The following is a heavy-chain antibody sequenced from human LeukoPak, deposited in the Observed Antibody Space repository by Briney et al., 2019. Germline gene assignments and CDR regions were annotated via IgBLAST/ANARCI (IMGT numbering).Heavy chain of an antibody. CDR1: GFTFNTYA. J-gene: IGHJ4*02. D-gene: IGHD6-19*01. Sequence: PGGSLRLSCAASGFTFNTYALHWVRQAPGKGLAWVAFISYDGSNKYYADSVKGRFTISRDNANNSLYLQMNSLRADDTAVYYCARAALAAPDYWGQGTLVTVSS. CDR2: ISYDGSNK. V-gene: IGHV3-30-3*01. CDR3: ARAALAAPDY.